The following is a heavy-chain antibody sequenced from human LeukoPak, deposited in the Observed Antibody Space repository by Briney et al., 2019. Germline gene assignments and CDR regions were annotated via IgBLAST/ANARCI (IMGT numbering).Heavy chain of an antibody. CDR2: INHSGST. Sequence: SETLSLTCAVYGGSFGGYYWSWIRQPPGKGLEWIGEINHSGSTNYNPSLKSRVTISVDTSKNQFSLKLSSVTAADTAVYYCARVISPDSYYYYSYYYYMDVWGKGTTVTISS. J-gene: IGHJ6*03. CDR1: GGSFGGYY. CDR3: ARVISPDSYYYYSYYYYMDV. V-gene: IGHV4-34*01. D-gene: IGHD3-10*01.